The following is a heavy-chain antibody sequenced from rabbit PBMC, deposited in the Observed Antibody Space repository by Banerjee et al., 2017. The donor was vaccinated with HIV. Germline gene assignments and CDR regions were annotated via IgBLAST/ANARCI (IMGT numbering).Heavy chain of an antibody. CDR2: IYAGSSGGP. Sequence: QEQLEESGGDLVKPEGSLTLTCTASGFSFSSYWMCWVRQAPGKGLEWIACIYAGSSGGPYYASWAKGRFTISKTSWTTVTLQMTSLTAADTATYFCARDLAAVTGWNFGLWGQGTLVTVS. J-gene: IGHJ4*01. D-gene: IGHD7-1*01. V-gene: IGHV1S45*01. CDR1: GFSFSSYW. CDR3: ARDLAAVTGWNFGL.